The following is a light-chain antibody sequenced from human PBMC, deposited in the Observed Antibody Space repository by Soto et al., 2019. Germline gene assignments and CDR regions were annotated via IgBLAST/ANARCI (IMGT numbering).Light chain of an antibody. CDR3: QQYGISPWT. CDR1: QTVSNSY. J-gene: IGKJ1*01. CDR2: GTS. Sequence: ETVLTQSPGSLSLSLGDRATLSCRASQTVSNSYLAWYQQKPGHAPRLLIYGTSNRATGIPDRFSGSGSGTDFTLTICRLEPEDFVIYYCQQYGISPWTFGQGTKVDIK. V-gene: IGKV3-20*01.